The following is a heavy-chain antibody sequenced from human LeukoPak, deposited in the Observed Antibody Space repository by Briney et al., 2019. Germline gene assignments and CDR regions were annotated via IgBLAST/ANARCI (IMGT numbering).Heavy chain of an antibody. CDR1: GYKFIDLG. Sequence: ASVKVSCKASGYKFIDLGITWVRQAPGQGLEWMGWISGYNGKTNYAQKFQGRVTMTTDTSTSTVYLELRSLRSDDTAVYYCARWETGSWFDPWGQGTLVTISS. D-gene: IGHD1-14*01. CDR3: ARWETGSWFDP. J-gene: IGHJ5*02. CDR2: ISGYNGKT. V-gene: IGHV1-18*01.